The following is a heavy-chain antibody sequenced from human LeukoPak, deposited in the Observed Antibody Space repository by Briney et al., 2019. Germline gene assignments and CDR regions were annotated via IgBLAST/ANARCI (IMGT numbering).Heavy chain of an antibody. V-gene: IGHV4-39*07. CDR1: SGSIRSSSYY. Sequence: SETLSLTCTVSSGSIRSSSYYWGWIRQPPGKGLEWIGNIYYSESTYYNPSLKSRVTISLDTSKNQFSLKLSSVTAADTAVYYCARGPNDYYDSSGYYSDWGQGTLVTVSS. CDR2: IYYSEST. D-gene: IGHD3-22*01. J-gene: IGHJ4*02. CDR3: ARGPNDYYDSSGYYSD.